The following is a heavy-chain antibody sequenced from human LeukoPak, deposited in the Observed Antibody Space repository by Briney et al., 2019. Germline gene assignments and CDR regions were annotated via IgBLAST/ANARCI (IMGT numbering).Heavy chain of an antibody. CDR1: GGSFSGYY. CDR3: ARGRTTVTSQYSYYYYYMDV. Sequence: SETLSLTCAVYGGSFSGYYWSWIRQPPGKGLEWIGEINHSGSTNYNPSLKSRVTISVDTSKNQFSLKLSSVTAADTAMYYCARGRTTVTSQYSYYYYYMDVWGKGTTVTVSS. J-gene: IGHJ6*03. V-gene: IGHV4-34*01. D-gene: IGHD4-11*01. CDR2: INHSGST.